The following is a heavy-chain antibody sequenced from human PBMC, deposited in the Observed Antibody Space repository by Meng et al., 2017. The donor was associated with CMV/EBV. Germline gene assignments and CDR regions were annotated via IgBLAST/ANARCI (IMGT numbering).Heavy chain of an antibody. J-gene: IGHJ6*02. CDR3: ARVIVVPPAIPLYYYYGMDV. D-gene: IGHD2-2*02. Sequence: SVKVSCKASGGTFSSYAISWVRQAPGQGLEWMGVINPIFGTANYAQKFQGRVTITTDESTSTAYMELSSLKSEDTAVYYCARVIVVPPAIPLYYYYGMDVWGQGTTVTVSS. V-gene: IGHV1-69*05. CDR1: GGTFSSYA. CDR2: INPIFGTA.